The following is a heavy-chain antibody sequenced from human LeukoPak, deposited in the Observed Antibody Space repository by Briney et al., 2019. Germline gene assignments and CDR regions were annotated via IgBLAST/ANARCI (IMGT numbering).Heavy chain of an antibody. CDR1: GGSISSSSYY. V-gene: IGHV4-39*07. D-gene: IGHD3-10*01. CDR2: IYYSGST. CDR3: ARIIYGSGSYAFDC. Sequence: SETLSLTCTVSGGSISSSSYYWGWIRQPPGKGLEWIGSIYYSGSTYYNPSLKSRVTISVDTSKNQFSLKLSSVTAADTAVYYCARIIYGSGSYAFDCWGQGTLVTVSS. J-gene: IGHJ4*02.